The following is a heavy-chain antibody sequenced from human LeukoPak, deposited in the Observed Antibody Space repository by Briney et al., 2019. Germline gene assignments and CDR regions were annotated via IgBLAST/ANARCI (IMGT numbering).Heavy chain of an antibody. CDR1: GYTFTGYY. CDR3: ASGIVVPAASRPGYYYYMDV. Sequence: ASVKVSCKASGYTFTGYYMHWVRQAPGQGLEWMGWINPNSGGTNYAQKFQGRVTMTGDTSISTAYMELSRLRSDDTAVYYCASGIVVPAASRPGYYYYMDVWGKGTTVTVSS. D-gene: IGHD2-2*01. J-gene: IGHJ6*03. CDR2: INPNSGGT. V-gene: IGHV1-2*02.